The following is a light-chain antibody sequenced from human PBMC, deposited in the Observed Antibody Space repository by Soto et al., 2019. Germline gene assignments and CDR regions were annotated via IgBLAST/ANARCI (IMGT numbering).Light chain of an antibody. J-gene: IGLJ7*01. CDR1: VLAKKY. V-gene: IGLV3-27*01. CDR3: YSAADNTSAV. Sequence: SSELTQPSSVSVSPGQTARITCSGDVLAKKYARWFQQKPGQAPVLVIYKDSERPSGIPERFSGSSSGTTVTLTISGAQVEDEADYYCYSAADNTSAVFGGGTQLTVL. CDR2: KDS.